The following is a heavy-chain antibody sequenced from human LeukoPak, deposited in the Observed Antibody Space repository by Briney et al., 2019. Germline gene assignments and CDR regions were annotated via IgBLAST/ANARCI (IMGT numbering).Heavy chain of an antibody. J-gene: IGHJ4*02. CDR3: TRLRGDIVVVPAAIFDY. Sequence: GGSLRLSCTASGSTFGDYAMSWVRQAPGKGLEWVGFIRSKAYGGTTEYAASVKGRFTISRDDSKSIAYLQMNSLKTEDTAVYYCTRLRGDIVVVPAAIFDYWGQGTLVTVSS. CDR1: GSTFGDYA. CDR2: IRSKAYGGTT. V-gene: IGHV3-49*04. D-gene: IGHD2-2*01.